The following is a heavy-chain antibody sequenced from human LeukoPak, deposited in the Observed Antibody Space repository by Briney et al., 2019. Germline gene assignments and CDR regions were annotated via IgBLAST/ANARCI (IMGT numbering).Heavy chain of an antibody. CDR1: GFTVSSKS. J-gene: IGHJ6*03. V-gene: IGHV3-53*01. CDR2: FYSGGST. CDR3: ATEKGTGSTYYYYMDV. D-gene: IGHD4-11*01. Sequence: GGSLRLSCAASGFTVSSKSMSWVRQAPGKGLEWISIFYSGGSTYFADSVKGRFTISRDNSKSTLYLQMNSLRAEDTAVYYCATEKGTGSTYYYYMDVWGRGTSVTVSS.